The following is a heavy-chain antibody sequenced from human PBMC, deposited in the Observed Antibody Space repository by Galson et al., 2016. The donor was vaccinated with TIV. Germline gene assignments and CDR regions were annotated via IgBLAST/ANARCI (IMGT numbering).Heavy chain of an antibody. V-gene: IGHV4-59*08. D-gene: IGHD3-16*01. CDR3: ARHNSFSGGGPYFDS. J-gene: IGHJ4*02. CDR1: GYSIGDGYY. Sequence: ETLSLTCAVSGYSIGDGYYWGWIRQAPGKGLEWIGYIHYTGNTNHNPSLQSPVTISVDTSKNQFSLRLTSVTASDTAVYYCARHNSFSGGGPYFDSWGPGTLVTVSS. CDR2: IHYTGNT.